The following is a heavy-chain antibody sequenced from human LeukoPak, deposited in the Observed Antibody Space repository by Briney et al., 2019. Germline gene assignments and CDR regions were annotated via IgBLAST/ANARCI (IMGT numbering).Heavy chain of an antibody. Sequence: SETLSLTCTVSGDSISRYYWSWIRQPPGKGLEWIGYIYYSGSTNYNPSLKSRVTISVDTSMNQFSLKLSSVTAADTAVYYCARYESDYYDSSGYLDAFDIWG. V-gene: IGHV4-59*08. CDR3: ARYESDYYDSSGYLDAFDI. J-gene: IGHJ3*02. D-gene: IGHD3-22*01. CDR2: IYYSGST. CDR1: GDSISRYY.